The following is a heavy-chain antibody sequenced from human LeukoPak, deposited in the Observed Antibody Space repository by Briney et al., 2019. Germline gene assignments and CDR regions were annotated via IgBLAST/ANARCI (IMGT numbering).Heavy chain of an antibody. V-gene: IGHV3-53*01. Sequence: GGSLRLSCAASGFSVSSKYMSWVRQAPGKGLEWVSVMYSGGNTYYADSVKGRFTISRDNSKNTLYLQMNSLRADDTAVYYCARWGTDSRAWYYFDYWGQGTLVTV. CDR1: GFSVSSKY. CDR2: MYSGGNT. CDR3: ARWGTDSRAWYYFDY. D-gene: IGHD3-22*01. J-gene: IGHJ4*02.